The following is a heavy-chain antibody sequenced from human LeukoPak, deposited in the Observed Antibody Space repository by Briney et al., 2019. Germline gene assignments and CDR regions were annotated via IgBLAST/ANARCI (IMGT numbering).Heavy chain of an antibody. CDR2: IYYSGST. J-gene: IGHJ6*03. Sequence: SETLSLTCTVSGGSISSSSYYWGWIRQPPGKGLEWIGSIYYSGSTYYNPSLKSRVTISVDTSKNQFSLKLSSVTAADTAVYYCARQYYDILTGYYYYYYMDVWGKGTTVTISS. D-gene: IGHD3-9*01. V-gene: IGHV4-39*01. CDR3: ARQYYDILTGYYYYYYMDV. CDR1: GGSISSSSYY.